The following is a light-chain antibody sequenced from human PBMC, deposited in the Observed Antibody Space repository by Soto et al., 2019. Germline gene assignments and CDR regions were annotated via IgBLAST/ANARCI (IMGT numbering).Light chain of an antibody. CDR1: ESISNW. CDR3: QQYNSYSLYS. V-gene: IGKV1-5*01. Sequence: DIQMTQSPSTLSASIGDRVTITCRASESISNWLAWYQQKPGKAPKLLIYDASTLESGVPSRFSGSGSGTQFTLTIKNLQPDDFATYYSQQYNSYSLYSFGQGTKVEI. J-gene: IGKJ2*03. CDR2: DAS.